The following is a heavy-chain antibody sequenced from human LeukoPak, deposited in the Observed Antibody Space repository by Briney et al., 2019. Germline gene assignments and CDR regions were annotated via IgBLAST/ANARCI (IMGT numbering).Heavy chain of an antibody. CDR2: ISSSSSYI. V-gene: IGHV3-21*01. CDR3: ARDVLRHSGAFDV. D-gene: IGHD2-15*01. Sequence: GGSLRLSCAASGFTFSSYSMNWVRQAPGKGLEWVSSISSSSSYIYYADSVKGRFTISRDNAKNSLYLQMNSLRAEDTAVYYCARDVLRHSGAFDVWGQGTMVTVSS. J-gene: IGHJ3*01. CDR1: GFTFSSYS.